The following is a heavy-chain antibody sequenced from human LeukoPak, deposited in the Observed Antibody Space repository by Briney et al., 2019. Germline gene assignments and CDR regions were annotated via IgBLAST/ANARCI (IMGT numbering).Heavy chain of an antibody. V-gene: IGHV1-69*01. J-gene: IGHJ1*01. CDR1: GGTFSSYA. CDR3: ARERIFFRGWYLLAY. Sequence: LRASVKVSCKASGGTFSSYAISWVRQAPGQGLEWMGGIIPIFGTANYAQKFQGRVTITADESTSTGYVELSSLRSEDTAVYYCARERIFFRGWYLLAYWGQGSLVTVYS. D-gene: IGHD6-19*01. CDR2: IIPIFGTA.